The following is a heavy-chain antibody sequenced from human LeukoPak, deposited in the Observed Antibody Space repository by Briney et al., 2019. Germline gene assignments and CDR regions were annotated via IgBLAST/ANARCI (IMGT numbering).Heavy chain of an antibody. CDR1: GFTFSSYG. J-gene: IGHJ4*02. V-gene: IGHV3-33*01. CDR3: ARGTIMITFGGVIPYYFDY. Sequence: RRSLRLSSAPPGFTFSSYGMHSVRQAPRKGLEWVADIWYDVSNTYYADSVKGRFTISRDNSKNTLYLQMNSLRAEDTAVYYCARGTIMITFGGVIPYYFDYWGQGTLVTVSS. CDR2: IWYDVSNT. D-gene: IGHD3-16*01.